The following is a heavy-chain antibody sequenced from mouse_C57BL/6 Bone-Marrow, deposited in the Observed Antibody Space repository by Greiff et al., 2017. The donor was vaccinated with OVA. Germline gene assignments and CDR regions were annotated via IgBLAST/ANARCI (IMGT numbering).Heavy chain of an antibody. J-gene: IGHJ1*03. CDR3: VPYYYGSSGWYFDV. CDR1: GFNIKNTY. CDR2: IDPANGNT. V-gene: IGHV14-3*01. Sequence: VQLQQSVAELVRPGASVKLSCTASGFNIKNTYMHWVKQRPEQGLEWIGRIDPANGNTKYAPKFQGKATITADTPSNTAYLQLSSLTSEDTAIYYCVPYYYGSSGWYFDVWGTGTTVTVSS. D-gene: IGHD1-1*01.